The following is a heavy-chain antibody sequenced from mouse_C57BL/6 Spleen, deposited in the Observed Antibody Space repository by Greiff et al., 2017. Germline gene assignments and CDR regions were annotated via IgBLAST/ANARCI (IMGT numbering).Heavy chain of an antibody. V-gene: IGHV5-12*01. J-gene: IGHJ2*01. Sequence: EVMLVESGGGLVQPGGSLKLSCAASGFTFSDYYMYWVRQTPEKRLEWVAYISNGGGSTYYPDTVKGRFTISRDNAKNTLYLQMSRLKSEDTAMYYCARLGPGFFDYWGQGTTLTVSS. D-gene: IGHD4-1*01. CDR3: ARLGPGFFDY. CDR2: ISNGGGST. CDR1: GFTFSDYY.